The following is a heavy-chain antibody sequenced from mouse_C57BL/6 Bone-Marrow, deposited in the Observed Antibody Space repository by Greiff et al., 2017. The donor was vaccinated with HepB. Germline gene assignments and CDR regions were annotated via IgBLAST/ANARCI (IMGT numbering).Heavy chain of an antibody. Sequence: VQLQESGPELVKPGASVKISCKASGYSFTSYYIHWVKQRPGQGLEWIGWIYPGSGNTKYNEKFKGKATLTADTSSSTAYMQLSSLTSEDSAVYYCASSHYYGSSSHWYFDVWGTGTTVTVSS. J-gene: IGHJ1*03. CDR1: GYSFTSYY. CDR2: IYPGSGNT. D-gene: IGHD1-1*01. CDR3: ASSHYYGSSSHWYFDV. V-gene: IGHV1-66*01.